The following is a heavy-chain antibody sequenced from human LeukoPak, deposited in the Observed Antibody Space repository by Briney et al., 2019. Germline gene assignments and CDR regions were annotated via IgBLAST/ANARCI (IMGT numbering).Heavy chain of an antibody. J-gene: IGHJ4*02. D-gene: IGHD3-3*01. V-gene: IGHV1-69*13. CDR1: GDTFSRYA. CDR3: ARDHDYFDY. CDR2: IIPLFGRA. Sequence: ASVKVSCKASGDTFSRYAFSWVRQAPGEGLEWMGGIIPLFGRANSAQKFHGRLTITADESTSTVYMELSSLRSEDTAIYYCARDHDYFDYWGQGTLVTVSS.